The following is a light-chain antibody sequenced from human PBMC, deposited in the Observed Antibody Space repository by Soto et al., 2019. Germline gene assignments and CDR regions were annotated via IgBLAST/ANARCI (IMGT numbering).Light chain of an antibody. CDR3: QQYGSSPPYT. CDR1: HSVSSSY. V-gene: IGKV3-20*01. J-gene: IGKJ2*01. Sequence: EIVLTQSPGTLSLSPGERATLSCRASHSVSSSYLAWYQQKCGQAPRLLIYGASSRATGIPDRFSGSGSVTDFTLPISRLEHEDFAVYYCQQYGSSPPYTFGRGTKLEIK. CDR2: GAS.